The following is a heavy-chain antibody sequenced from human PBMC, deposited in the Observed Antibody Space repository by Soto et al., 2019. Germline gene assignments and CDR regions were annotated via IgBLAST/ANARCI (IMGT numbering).Heavy chain of an antibody. Sequence: VASVKVSCKASGYTFTSYYMHWVRQAPGQGLEWMGIINPSGGSTSYAQKFQGRVTMTRDTSTSTVYMELSSLRSEDTAVYYCARAVSARYYYDSSGYPHDAFDIWGQGTMVTVSS. CDR2: INPSGGST. D-gene: IGHD3-22*01. V-gene: IGHV1-46*01. CDR3: ARAVSARYYYDSSGYPHDAFDI. CDR1: GYTFTSYY. J-gene: IGHJ3*02.